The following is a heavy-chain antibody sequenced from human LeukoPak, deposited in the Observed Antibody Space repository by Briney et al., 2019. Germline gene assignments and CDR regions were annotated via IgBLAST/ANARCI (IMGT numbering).Heavy chain of an antibody. CDR2: IYYTGST. Sequence: SETLSLPCTVSGGSISSYYWSWIRQPPGKGLEWIGYIYYTGSTNYNPSLKSRVTISVDTSKNQFSLKLSSVTAADTAVYYCARAFSSGWYPYSIGGLWFDYWGQGTLVTVSS. CDR3: ARAFSSGWYPYSIGGLWFDY. D-gene: IGHD6-19*01. V-gene: IGHV4-59*01. CDR1: GGSISSYY. J-gene: IGHJ4*02.